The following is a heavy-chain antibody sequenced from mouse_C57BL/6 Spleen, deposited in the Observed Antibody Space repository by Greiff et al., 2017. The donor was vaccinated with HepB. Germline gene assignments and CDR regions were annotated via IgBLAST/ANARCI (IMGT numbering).Heavy chain of an antibody. V-gene: IGHV1-82*01. J-gene: IGHJ4*01. CDR1: GYAFSSSW. CDR3: ARDHVMDY. CDR2: IYPGDGDT. Sequence: QVQLQQSGPELVKPGASVKISCKASGYAFSSSWMNWVKQRPGKGLEWIGRIYPGDGDTNYNGKFKGRATLTADKSSSTAYMQLSSLTSEDSAVYFCARDHVMDYWGQGTSVTVSS.